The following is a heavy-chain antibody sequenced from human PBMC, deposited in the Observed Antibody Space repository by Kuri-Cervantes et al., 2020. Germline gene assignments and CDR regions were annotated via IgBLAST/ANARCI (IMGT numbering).Heavy chain of an antibody. CDR3: ARMSSGWYVMRY. CDR1: GYTFTSYY. CDR2: INPTGGST. D-gene: IGHD6-19*01. J-gene: IGHJ4*02. V-gene: IGHV1-46*01. Sequence: ASVKVSCKASGYTFTSYYMHWVRQAPGQGLEWMGIINPTGGSTDYAQKFQGRVTLTRDTSTSTVYMELSSLRSEDTAVYYRARMSSGWYVMRYWGQGTLVTVSS.